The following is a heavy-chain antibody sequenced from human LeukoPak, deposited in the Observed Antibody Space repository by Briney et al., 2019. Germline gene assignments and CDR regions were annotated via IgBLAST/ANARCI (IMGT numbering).Heavy chain of an antibody. J-gene: IGHJ3*02. Sequence: GGSLRLSCAASGFTVSTDHMSWVRQAPGKGLEWVAISYSEEWVAISYSGGSSQYAESVKGRFTISRDNAKNTLYLQMNSLRAEDTAVYYCARIAWDAFDIWGQGTMVTVSS. D-gene: IGHD2-15*01. CDR3: ARIAWDAFDI. CDR1: GFTVSTDH. CDR2: SYSEEWVAISYSGGSS. V-gene: IGHV3-53*01.